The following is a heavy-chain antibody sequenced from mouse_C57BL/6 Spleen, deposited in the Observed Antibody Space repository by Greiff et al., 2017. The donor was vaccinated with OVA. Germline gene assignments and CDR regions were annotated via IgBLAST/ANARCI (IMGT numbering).Heavy chain of an antibody. CDR3: ARHEWRACDEGSDWYFEV. V-gene: IGHV1-62-2*01. D-gene: IGHD2-13*01. J-gene: IGHJ1*03. Sequence: QVQLQQSGAELVKPGASVKLSCKASGYTFTEYTIHWVKQRSGQGLEWIGWFYPGSGSIKYNEKFKDKATLTADKSSSTVYMELSRLTSEDSAVYFCARHEWRACDEGSDWYFEVWGTGTTVTVSS. CDR2: FYPGSGSI. CDR1: GYTFTEYT.